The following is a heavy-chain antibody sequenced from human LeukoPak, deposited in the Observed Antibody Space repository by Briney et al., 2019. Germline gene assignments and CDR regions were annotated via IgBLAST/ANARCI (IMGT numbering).Heavy chain of an antibody. J-gene: IGHJ3*02. CDR3: ARRGGSPLGAFDI. V-gene: IGHV4-38-2*02. CDR1: GYSISSGYY. D-gene: IGHD1-26*01. CDR2: IYHSGSA. Sequence: TSETLSLTCTVSGYSISSGYYWGWIRQPPGKGLEWIGSIYHSGSAYYNPSLKSRVTISRDTSKSQFALKLSSVTAADTAFYYCARRGGSPLGAFDIWGQGTMVTVSS.